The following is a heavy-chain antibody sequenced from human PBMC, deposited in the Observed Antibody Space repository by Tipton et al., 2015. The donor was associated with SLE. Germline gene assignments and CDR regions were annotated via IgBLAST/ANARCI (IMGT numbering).Heavy chain of an antibody. D-gene: IGHD2-15*01. CDR3: AREGYDAFDI. Sequence: GSLRLSCAASGFTFSSYEMNWVRQAPGKGLEWVSYISSSGSTIYYADSVKGRFTISRDNAKNSLYLQMNSLRAEDTAVYYCAREGYDAFDIWGQGTMVTVSS. J-gene: IGHJ3*02. CDR2: ISSSGSTI. CDR1: GFTFSSYE. V-gene: IGHV3-48*03.